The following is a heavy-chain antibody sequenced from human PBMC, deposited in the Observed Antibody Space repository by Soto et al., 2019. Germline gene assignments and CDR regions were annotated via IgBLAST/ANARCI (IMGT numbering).Heavy chain of an antibody. J-gene: IGHJ4*02. V-gene: IGHV4-39*07. D-gene: IGHD5-12*01. CDR2: IYTSGST. CDR1: GGSISSSSYY. CDR3: AWGSGYDANAFDY. Sequence: SETLSLTCTVSGGSISSSSYYWGWIRQPPGKGLEWIGSIYTSGSTNYNPSLKSRVTMSVDTSKNQFSLKLSSVTAADTAVYYCAWGSGYDANAFDYWGQGTLVTVSS.